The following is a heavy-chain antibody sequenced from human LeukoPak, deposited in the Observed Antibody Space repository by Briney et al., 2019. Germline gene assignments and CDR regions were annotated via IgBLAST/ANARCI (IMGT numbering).Heavy chain of an antibody. J-gene: IGHJ4*02. D-gene: IGHD4-11*01. V-gene: IGHV3-20*04. CDR3: ARQDYSTYVDY. CDR2: INWNGGST. Sequence: GGSLRLSCAASGFTFDDYGMSWVRQAPGKGLEWVSGINWNGGSTGYADSVKGRFTISRDNAKNSLYLQMHSLRGEDTAFYYCARQDYSTYVDYWGQGTLVTVSS. CDR1: GFTFDDYG.